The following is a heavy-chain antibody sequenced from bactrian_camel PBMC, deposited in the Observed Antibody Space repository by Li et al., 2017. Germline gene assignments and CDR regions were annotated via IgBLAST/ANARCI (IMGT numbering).Heavy chain of an antibody. D-gene: IGHD4*01. CDR3: VTVSPGPYSDYESFQY. CDR2: IDLDGRT. CDR1: GYRYVSYC. Sequence: HVQLVESGGGSVQSGESLRLSCAVSGYRYVSYCMGWFRQAPGKEREGVAYIDLDGRTSYGDSVKGRFTISRDNAKNTLYLQMNNLKSEDTALYYCVTVSPGPYSDYESFQYWGQGTQVTVS. V-gene: IGHV3S55*01. J-gene: IGHJ4*01.